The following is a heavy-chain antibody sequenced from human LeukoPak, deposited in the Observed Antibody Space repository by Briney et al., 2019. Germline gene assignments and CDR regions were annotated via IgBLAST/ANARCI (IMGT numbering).Heavy chain of an antibody. J-gene: IGHJ3*02. CDR2: ISDDGSNK. Sequence: TGGSLRLSCAASGFTFSSYAMHWVRQAPGKGLEWVAVISDDGSNKYYADSVKGRFTISRDNSKNTLYLQTNSLRAEDTAVYYCARVDDLDAFDMWGQGTMVTVSS. D-gene: IGHD2-2*03. CDR3: ARVDDLDAFDM. CDR1: GFTFSSYA. V-gene: IGHV3-30*04.